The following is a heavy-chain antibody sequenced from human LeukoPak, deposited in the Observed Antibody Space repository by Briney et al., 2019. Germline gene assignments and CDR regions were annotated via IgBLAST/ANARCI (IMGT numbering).Heavy chain of an antibody. CDR1: GFTVSSNY. V-gene: IGHV3-66*01. CDR3: ARVRYSSSWYYFDY. CDR2: IYSGGST. D-gene: IGHD6-13*01. Sequence: GGSLRLSCAASGFTVSSNYMSWVRQAPGKGLEWVSVIYSGGSTYYADSVKGRFTISRDNSKNTLYLQMNSLRAEDTAVYYCARVRYSSSWYYFDYWGQGTLVTVSS. J-gene: IGHJ4*02.